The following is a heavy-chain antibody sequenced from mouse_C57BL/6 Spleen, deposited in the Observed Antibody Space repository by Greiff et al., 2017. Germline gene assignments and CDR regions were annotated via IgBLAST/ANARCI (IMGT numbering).Heavy chain of an antibody. CDR3: AREDYDYDEEDY. D-gene: IGHD2-4*01. Sequence: QVQLKQPGAELVKPGASVKLSCKASGYTFTSYWMHWVKQRPGQGLEWIGMIHPNSGSTKYNEKFKTKATLTVDKSSSTAYMQLSSLTSEDSAVYYCAREDYDYDEEDYWGQGTTLTVSS. J-gene: IGHJ2*01. V-gene: IGHV1-64*01. CDR1: GYTFTSYW. CDR2: IHPNSGST.